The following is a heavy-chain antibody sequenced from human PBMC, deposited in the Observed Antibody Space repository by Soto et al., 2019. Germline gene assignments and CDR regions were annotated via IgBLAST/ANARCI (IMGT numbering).Heavy chain of an antibody. CDR3: ARIDPYYYYYMDV. J-gene: IGHJ6*03. Sequence: PSETLSLTCTVSGGSISSSSYYWGWIRQPPGKGLEWIGSIYYSGSTYYNPSLKSRVTISVDTSKNQFSLKLSSVTAADTAVYYCARIDPYYYYYMDVWGKGTTVTVSS. CDR2: IYYSGST. CDR1: GGSISSSSYY. D-gene: IGHD3-22*01. V-gene: IGHV4-39*01.